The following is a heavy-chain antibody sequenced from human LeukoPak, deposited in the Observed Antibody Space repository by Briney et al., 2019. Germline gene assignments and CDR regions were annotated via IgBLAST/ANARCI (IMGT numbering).Heavy chain of an antibody. J-gene: IGHJ4*02. CDR1: GGSISSSSYY. CDR2: IYYSGST. D-gene: IGHD3-22*01. CDR3: ATATYYYDSSGYYPLDY. V-gene: IGHV4-39*01. Sequence: SETLSLTCTVSGGSISSSSYYWGWIRQPPGNGLEWFGSIYYSGSTYYNPSLKSRVTISVDTSKNQFSLKLSSVTAADTAVYYCATATYYYDSSGYYPLDYWGQGTLVTVSS.